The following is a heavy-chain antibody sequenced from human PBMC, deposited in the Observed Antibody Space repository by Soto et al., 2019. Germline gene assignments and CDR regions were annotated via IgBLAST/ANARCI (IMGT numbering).Heavy chain of an antibody. J-gene: IGHJ4*02. CDR3: ARGGPQSSSWAKD. CDR1: GGSISSSNW. V-gene: IGHV4-4*02. D-gene: IGHD6-13*01. Sequence: QVQLQESGPGLVKPSGTLSLTCAVSGGSISSSNWGRWVRQPAGRGLEGIGEIYHSGSTNCNPSLTSRVTISVDKPKNLFSLRLSSVTAADTAVYYCARGGPQSSSWAKDWGQGTLVTVSS. CDR2: IYHSGST.